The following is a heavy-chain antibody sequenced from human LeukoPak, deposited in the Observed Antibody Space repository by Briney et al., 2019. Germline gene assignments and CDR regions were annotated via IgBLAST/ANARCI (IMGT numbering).Heavy chain of an antibody. D-gene: IGHD3-16*02. CDR3: AIDNNDYVWGSYRYGFDP. V-gene: IGHV3-30*02. J-gene: IGHJ5*02. Sequence: GGSLRLSCAASGFTFSTHGMHWVRQAPGKGLEGVAFIRYDGINKYCADSVKGRFTISRDSVKKTLYMQMKSRRPEDTPVYYCAIDNNDYVWGSYRYGFDPWGQGTLVTVSS. CDR1: GFTFSTHG. CDR2: IRYDGINK.